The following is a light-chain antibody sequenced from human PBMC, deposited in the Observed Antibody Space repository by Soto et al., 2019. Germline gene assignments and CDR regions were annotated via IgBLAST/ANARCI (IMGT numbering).Light chain of an antibody. Sequence: DIQMTQSPSSLSASVGDRVTITCRASQSISSYLNWYQQKPGKAPKLLIYAAASLQSGVPSRFSGSGSDTDFTLTISSLQPEDFATYYCQQSYNTPTTFGQGTRLEI. J-gene: IGKJ5*01. CDR2: AAA. CDR1: QSISSY. V-gene: IGKV1-39*01. CDR3: QQSYNTPTT.